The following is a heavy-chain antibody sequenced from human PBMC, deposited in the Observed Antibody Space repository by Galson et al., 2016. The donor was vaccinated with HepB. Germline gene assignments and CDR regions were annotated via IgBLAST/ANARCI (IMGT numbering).Heavy chain of an antibody. V-gene: IGHV4-39*01. J-gene: IGHJ5*02. CDR3: ARRFCTGGNCYSGFDP. D-gene: IGHD2-15*01. CDR1: GGSISYTSYY. CDR2: IYDSGST. Sequence: SETLSLTCTVSGGSISYTSYYWGWIRQPPGKGLEWIGSIYDSGSTYYNPSLKSRVTISIDTSKNQISLKLSSVTAADTAEYYCARRFCTGGNCYSGFDPWGQGTLVTGSS.